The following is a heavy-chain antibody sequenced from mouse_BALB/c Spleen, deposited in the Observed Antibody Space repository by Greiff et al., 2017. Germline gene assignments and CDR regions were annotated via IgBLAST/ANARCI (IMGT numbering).Heavy chain of an antibody. V-gene: IGHV1S81*02. J-gene: IGHJ3*01. Sequence: QVQLQQSGAELVKPGASVKLSCKASGYTFTSYYMYWVKQRPGQGLEWIGEINPSNGGTNFNEKFKSKATLTVDKSSSTAYMQLSSLTSEDTAVYFCARSTMIGRGGFAYWGQGTLVTVSA. D-gene: IGHD2-4*01. CDR1: GYTFTSYY. CDR2: INPSNGGT. CDR3: ARSTMIGRGGFAY.